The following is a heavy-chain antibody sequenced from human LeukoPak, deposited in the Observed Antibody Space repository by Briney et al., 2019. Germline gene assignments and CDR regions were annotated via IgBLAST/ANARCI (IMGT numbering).Heavy chain of an antibody. Sequence: GGSLRLSCAASGFTFSNYWMHWVRQSPGTGLVWVSRTNTDGTSTSYADSVKGRFTISRDNSKNTLYLQMNSLRAEDTAVYYCATLWFGELLPFDYWGQGTLVTVSS. V-gene: IGHV3-74*01. CDR3: ATLWFGELLPFDY. J-gene: IGHJ4*02. D-gene: IGHD3-10*01. CDR2: TNTDGTST. CDR1: GFTFSNYW.